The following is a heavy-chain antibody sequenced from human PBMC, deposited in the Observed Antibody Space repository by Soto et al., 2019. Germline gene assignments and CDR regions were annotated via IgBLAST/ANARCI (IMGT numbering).Heavy chain of an antibody. J-gene: IGHJ5*02. CDR1: GFTFSSYG. CDR2: ISYDGSNK. V-gene: IGHV3-30*18. CDR3: AKGALLYYGSGTPWFDP. D-gene: IGHD3-10*01. Sequence: QVQLVESGGGVVQPGRSLRLSCAASGFTFSSYGMHWVRQAPGKGLEWVAVISYDGSNKYYADSVKGRFTISRDNSKNTLYLQMNSLRAEDTAVYYCAKGALLYYGSGTPWFDPWGQGTLVTVSS.